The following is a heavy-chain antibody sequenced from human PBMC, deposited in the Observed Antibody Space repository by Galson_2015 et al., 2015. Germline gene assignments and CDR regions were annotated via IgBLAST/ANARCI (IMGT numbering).Heavy chain of an antibody. J-gene: IGHJ6*02. V-gene: IGHV3-30*18. CDR1: GFTFSSYG. CDR3: AKGGYYYGMDV. CDR2: ISYDGSNK. Sequence: SLRLSCAASGFTFSSYGMHWVRQAPGKGLEWVAVISYDGSNKYYADSVKGRFTISRDNSKNTLYLQMISLRAEDTAVYYCAKGGYYYGMDVWGQGTTVTVSS.